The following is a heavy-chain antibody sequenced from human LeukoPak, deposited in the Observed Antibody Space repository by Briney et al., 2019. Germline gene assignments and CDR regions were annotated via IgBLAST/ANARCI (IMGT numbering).Heavy chain of an antibody. V-gene: IGHV4-4*07. CDR1: GGSIGYYS. J-gene: IGHJ6*04. Sequence: SETLSLTCTVSGGSIGYYSWSWIRQPAGKGLEWIGRIFASGSTNYDPSLRSRVTMSVDTSKNQFSLKLTSVTAADTAVYYCARDSVCSGGSCHEVDVWGKGTTVTVSS. CDR3: ARDSVCSGGSCHEVDV. D-gene: IGHD2-15*01. CDR2: IFASGST.